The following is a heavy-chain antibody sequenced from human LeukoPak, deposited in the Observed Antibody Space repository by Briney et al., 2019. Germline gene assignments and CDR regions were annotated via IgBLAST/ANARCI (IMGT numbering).Heavy chain of an antibody. D-gene: IGHD1-26*01. CDR3: ARDRGSYDY. CDR1: GYTFTGYY. CDR2: INPSGGST. V-gene: IGHV1-46*01. J-gene: IGHJ4*02. Sequence: GASVKASCKASGYTFTGYYMHWVRQAPGQGLEWMGIINPSGGSTSYAQKFQGRVTMTRDMSTSTVYMELSSLRSEDTAVYYCARDRGSYDYWGQGTLVTVSS.